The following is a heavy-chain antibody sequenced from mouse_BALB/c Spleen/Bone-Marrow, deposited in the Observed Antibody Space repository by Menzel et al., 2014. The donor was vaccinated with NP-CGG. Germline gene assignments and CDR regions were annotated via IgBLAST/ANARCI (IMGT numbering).Heavy chain of an antibody. J-gene: IGHJ4*01. D-gene: IGHD2-12*01. CDR3: ARELSRAMDY. CDR2: IDPYSGGT. CDR1: GYAFTRYN. V-gene: IGHV1S135*01. Sequence: EVQLQQSGPELVKPWASVKVSCKASGYAFTRYNMYWVKQSHGKSLEWIGYIDPYSGGTNYNQKFKGKATLTVDKSSSTAYMHLNSLTSEDSAVYYCARELSRAMDYWGQGTSVTVSS.